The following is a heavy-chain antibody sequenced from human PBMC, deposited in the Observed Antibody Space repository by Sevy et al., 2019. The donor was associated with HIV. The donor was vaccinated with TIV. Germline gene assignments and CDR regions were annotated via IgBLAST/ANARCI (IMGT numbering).Heavy chain of an antibody. CDR2: IYWDSDSV. J-gene: IGHJ3*02. D-gene: IGHD3-3*01. Sequence: GGSLRLSCAASGFTFDDYAMHWVRQAPGKGLEWVSGIYWDSDSVGYADSVKGRFTISRDNSENSLYLQMKSLRPEDXXXXXXXXXXXXXXXMSGFDIWGQGTMVTVSS. V-gene: IGHV3-9*01. CDR1: GFTFDDYA. CDR3: XXXXXXXXXMSGFDI.